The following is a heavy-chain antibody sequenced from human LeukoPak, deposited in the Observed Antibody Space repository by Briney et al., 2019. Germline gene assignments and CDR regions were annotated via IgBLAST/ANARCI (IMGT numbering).Heavy chain of an antibody. CDR2: ISAYNGNT. CDR3: ARALAAPNYYSYYYGMDV. V-gene: IGHV1-18*01. CDR1: GYTFTSYG. J-gene: IGHJ6*02. Sequence: GASVKVSCKASGYTFTSYGISWVRQAPGQGLEWMGWISAYNGNTNYAQKLQGRVTMTTDTSTSTAYMELRSLRSDDTAVYYCARALAAPNYYSYYYGMDVWGQGTTVTVSS. D-gene: IGHD6-13*01.